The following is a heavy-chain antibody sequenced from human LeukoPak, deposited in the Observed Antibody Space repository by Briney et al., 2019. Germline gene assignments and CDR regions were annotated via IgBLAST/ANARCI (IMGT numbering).Heavy chain of an antibody. V-gene: IGHV1-69*04. J-gene: IGHJ6*02. Sequence: SVKVSCKASGGTFSSYAISWVRQAPGQGLEWMGRIIPILGIANYAQKFQGRVTITADKSTSTAYMELSSLRSEDTAVYYCARDGNWNYESYYYYGMDVWGQGTAVTVSS. D-gene: IGHD1-7*01. CDR2: IIPILGIA. CDR1: GGTFSSYA. CDR3: ARDGNWNYESYYYYGMDV.